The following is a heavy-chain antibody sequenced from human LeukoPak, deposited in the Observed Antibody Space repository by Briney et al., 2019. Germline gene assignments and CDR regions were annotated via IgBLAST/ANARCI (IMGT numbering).Heavy chain of an antibody. D-gene: IGHD4-17*01. J-gene: IGHJ6*02. Sequence: ASVKVSCKASGYTFTGYYMHWVRQAPGQGLEWMGIINPSGGSTSYAQKFQGRVTMTRDTSTSTVYMELSSLRSEGTAVYYCARGAPTVTTYSRYYYYGMDVWGQGTTVTVSS. CDR2: INPSGGST. CDR1: GYTFTGYY. CDR3: ARGAPTVTTYSRYYYYGMDV. V-gene: IGHV1-46*01.